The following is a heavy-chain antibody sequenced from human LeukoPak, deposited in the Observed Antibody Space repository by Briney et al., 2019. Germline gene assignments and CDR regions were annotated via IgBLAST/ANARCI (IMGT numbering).Heavy chain of an antibody. D-gene: IGHD3-22*01. J-gene: IGHJ4*02. Sequence: SVKVSCKASGGTFSSYAISWVRQAPGQGLEWMGGIIPIFGTANYAQKFQGRVTITTDESTSTAYMELSSLRSEDTAVYYCARGGGYYYDSSGYYRFDYWGQGTLVTVSS. CDR1: GGTFSSYA. V-gene: IGHV1-69*05. CDR3: ARGGGYYYDSSGYYRFDY. CDR2: IIPIFGTA.